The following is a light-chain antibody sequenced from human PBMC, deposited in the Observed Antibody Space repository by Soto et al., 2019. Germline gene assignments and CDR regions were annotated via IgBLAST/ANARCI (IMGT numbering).Light chain of an antibody. CDR2: DAS. V-gene: IGKV3-11*01. CDR1: QSVSNY. Sequence: EIVLTQSPATLSLSPGERATPSCRASQSVSNYLAWYQQKPGQAPRLLIYDASNRATGIPARFSGSGSGTDLTLTISTLEPEDFAVYYCQQHINRLSFGGGTKVEIK. J-gene: IGKJ4*01. CDR3: QQHINRLS.